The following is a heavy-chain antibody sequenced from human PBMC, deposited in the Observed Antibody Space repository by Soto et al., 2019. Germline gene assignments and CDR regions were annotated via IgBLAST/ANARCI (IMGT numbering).Heavy chain of an antibody. D-gene: IGHD4-17*01. Sequence: PGGSLRLSCAASGFTFSSYAMSWVRQAPGKGLEWVSAISGSGGSTHYADSVKGRFTISRDNSKNTLYLQMNSLRAEDTAVYYCAKVLLPGTTVGEFDYWGQGTLVTVSS. V-gene: IGHV3-23*01. CDR3: AKVLLPGTTVGEFDY. J-gene: IGHJ4*02. CDR1: GFTFSSYA. CDR2: ISGSGGST.